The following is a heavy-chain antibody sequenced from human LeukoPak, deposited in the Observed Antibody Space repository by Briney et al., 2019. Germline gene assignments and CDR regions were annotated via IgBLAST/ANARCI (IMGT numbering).Heavy chain of an antibody. CDR3: AASPRRRTFDY. CDR2: ISSSGSTI. V-gene: IGHV3-48*03. CDR1: GFTFSSYE. Sequence: GGSLRLSCAASGFTFSSYEMNWVRQAPGKGLERVSYISSSGSTIYYADSVKGRFTISRDNAKNSLYLQMNSLRAEDTAVYYCAASPRRRTFDYWGQGTLVTVSS. J-gene: IGHJ4*02. D-gene: IGHD2-2*01.